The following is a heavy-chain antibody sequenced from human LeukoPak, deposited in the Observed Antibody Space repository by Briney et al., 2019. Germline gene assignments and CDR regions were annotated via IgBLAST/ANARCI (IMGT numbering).Heavy chain of an antibody. J-gene: IGHJ3*02. V-gene: IGHV3-30*01. CDR3: ARFKVGSNTTQKNAFDI. Sequence: GGSLRLSCAASGFTFSNYAMHWVRQAPGKGLEWVAVISFDATKEYFGKSVKGRFTISRDNSKSALFLQMHSLRVEDTALYFCARFKVGSNTTQKNAFDIWGRGTVVTVSS. D-gene: IGHD1-26*01. CDR2: ISFDATKE. CDR1: GFTFSNYA.